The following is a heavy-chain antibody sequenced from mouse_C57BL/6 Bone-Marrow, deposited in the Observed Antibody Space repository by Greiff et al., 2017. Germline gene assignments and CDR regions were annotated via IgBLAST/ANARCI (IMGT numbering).Heavy chain of an antibody. Sequence: EVQLQQSGPELVKPGASVKISCKASGYTFTDYYMNWVKQSHGKSLEWIGDINPNNGGTSYNQKIKGKATLPVDTSSRPAYMQLRSLTSEDSAVYYCARPITTVGYFDVWGTGTTVTVSS. V-gene: IGHV1-26*01. J-gene: IGHJ1*03. CDR3: ARPITTVGYFDV. CDR1: GYTFTDYY. CDR2: INPNNGGT. D-gene: IGHD1-1*01.